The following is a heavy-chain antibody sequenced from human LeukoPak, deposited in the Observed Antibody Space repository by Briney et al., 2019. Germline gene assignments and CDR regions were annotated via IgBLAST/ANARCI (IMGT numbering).Heavy chain of an antibody. Sequence: SVKVSCKASGGTFSSYAISWVRQAPGQGLEWMGGIIPIFGTANYAQKFQGRVTITADESTSTAYMELSSLRSEDTAVYYCARDRYYYDSSGYYDYWGREPWSPSPQ. CDR2: IIPIFGTA. V-gene: IGHV1-69*01. J-gene: IGHJ4*02. D-gene: IGHD3-22*01. CDR3: ARDRYYYDSSGYYDY. CDR1: GGTFSSYA.